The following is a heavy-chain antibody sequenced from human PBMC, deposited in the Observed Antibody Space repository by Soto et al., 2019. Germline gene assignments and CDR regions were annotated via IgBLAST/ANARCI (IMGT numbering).Heavy chain of an antibody. Sequence: GGSLRLSCAASGVTFSTYDMHWVRQAPGKGLEWVSSITSSGSTIYYADSVKGRFTISRDIAKNSLYLQMNSLRAEDTAVYYCASTYYDFWSGLNWFDPWGQGTLVTV. CDR3: ASTYYDFWSGLNWFDP. D-gene: IGHD3-3*01. J-gene: IGHJ5*02. CDR2: ITSSGSTI. V-gene: IGHV3-48*03. CDR1: GVTFSTYD.